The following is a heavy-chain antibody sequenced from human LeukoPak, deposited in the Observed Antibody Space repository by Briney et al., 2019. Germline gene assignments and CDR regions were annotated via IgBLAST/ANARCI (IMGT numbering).Heavy chain of an antibody. CDR1: GFTFSTYE. CDR2: ISSGDNIM. Sequence: PGGSLRLSCAASGFTFSTYEMNWVRQAPGKGLEWVSYISSGDNIMFYADSVKGRFIISRDNAKNSLYLQMNSLRAEDTAVYYCARGVTLDYWGREPWSPSPQ. J-gene: IGHJ4*02. CDR3: ARGVTLDY. D-gene: IGHD2-21*02. V-gene: IGHV3-48*03.